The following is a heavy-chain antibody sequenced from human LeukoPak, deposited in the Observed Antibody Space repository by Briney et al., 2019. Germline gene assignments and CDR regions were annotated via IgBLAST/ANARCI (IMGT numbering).Heavy chain of an antibody. Sequence: PGGSLRLSCAASGFTFSSYWMSWVRQAPGKGLEWVANIKQDGSEKYYVDSVKGRFTISRDNAKNSLYLQMNSLRAEDTAVYYCVSEGVHCSGGSCYNAEYFQHWGQGTLVTVSS. J-gene: IGHJ1*01. V-gene: IGHV3-7*01. CDR2: IKQDGSEK. CDR1: GFTFSSYW. CDR3: VSEGVHCSGGSCYNAEYFQH. D-gene: IGHD2-15*01.